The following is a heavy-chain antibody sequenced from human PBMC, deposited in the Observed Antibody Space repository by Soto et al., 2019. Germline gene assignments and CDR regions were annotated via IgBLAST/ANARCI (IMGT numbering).Heavy chain of an antibody. D-gene: IGHD3-22*01. CDR3: AKDHYYYDSSGYNPFDI. Sequence: GGSLRLSCAASGFTFSSYAMSWVRQAPGKGLEWVSAISGSGGSTYYADSVKGRFTISRDNSKNTLYLQMNSLRAEDTAVYYCAKDHYYYDSSGYNPFDIWGQGTMVTVSS. CDR1: GFTFSSYA. J-gene: IGHJ3*02. V-gene: IGHV3-23*01. CDR2: ISGSGGST.